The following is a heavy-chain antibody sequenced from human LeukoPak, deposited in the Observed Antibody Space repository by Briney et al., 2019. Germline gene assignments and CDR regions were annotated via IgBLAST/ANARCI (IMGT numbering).Heavy chain of an antibody. CDR2: INHSGST. CDR3: ARESREAASGTYWYFDL. J-gene: IGHJ2*01. CDR1: GGSFSGYY. Sequence: SETLSLTCAVYGGSFSGYYWSWIRQPPGKGLEWIGEINHSGSTNYNPSLKSRVTISVDTSKNQFSLKLSSVTAADTAVYYCARESREAASGTYWYFDLWGRGTLVTVSS. V-gene: IGHV4-34*01. D-gene: IGHD6-13*01.